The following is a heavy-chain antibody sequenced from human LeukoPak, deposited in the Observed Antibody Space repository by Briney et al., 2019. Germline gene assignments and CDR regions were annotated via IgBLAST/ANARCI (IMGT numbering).Heavy chain of an antibody. J-gene: IGHJ4*02. CDR3: ARLNPLGGGSCYDY. V-gene: IGHV3-21*01. Sequence: GGSLRLSCAASGFTFSSYSMNWVRQAPGKGLEWVSSISSSSSYIYYADSVKGRFAISRDNAKNSLYLQMNSLRAEDTAVYYCARLNPLGGGSCYDYWGQGTLVTVSS. D-gene: IGHD2-15*01. CDR2: ISSSSSYI. CDR1: GFTFSSYS.